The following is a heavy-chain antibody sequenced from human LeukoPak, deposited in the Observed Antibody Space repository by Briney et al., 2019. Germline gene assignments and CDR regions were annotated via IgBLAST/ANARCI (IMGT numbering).Heavy chain of an antibody. CDR2: IGPKSADT. D-gene: IGHD6-19*01. CDR3: ARDGVAGRSDAFDL. V-gene: IGHV1-2*02. CDR1: GYTFTYYY. Sequence: ASVKVSCKASGYTFTYYYIHWVRQAPGQGLEWMTYIGPKSADTHYAQKFQGRVTMTLGTSISTAYMELKWLTVDDTAVYYCARDGVAGRSDAFDLWGQGTMVTVSS. J-gene: IGHJ3*01.